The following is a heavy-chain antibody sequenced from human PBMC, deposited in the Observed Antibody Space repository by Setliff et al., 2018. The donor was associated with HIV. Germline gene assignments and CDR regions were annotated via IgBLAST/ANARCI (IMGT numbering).Heavy chain of an antibody. J-gene: IGHJ6*02. D-gene: IGHD3-22*01. V-gene: IGHV4-59*01. Sequence: SETLSLTCTVSGGSISSDYWSWIRQPPGKGLEWIGYIYYSGSTNYNPSLKSRVTISVATSKNQFSLKLNSVTTADTAVYYCARSRTSSGYYGVTGYGMDVWGQGTTGTVSS. CDR3: ARSRTSSGYYGVTGYGMDV. CDR2: IYYSGST. CDR1: GGSISSDY.